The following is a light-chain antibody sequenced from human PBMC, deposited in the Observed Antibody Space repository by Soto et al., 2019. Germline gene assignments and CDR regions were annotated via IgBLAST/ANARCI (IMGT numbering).Light chain of an antibody. Sequence: DIPMNQSPTTLHVSFLLSGTITCRASQSISNWLAWYQQKPGKAPNLLIYDASSLQSAVPSRFSGSGFGTEFTLTISSLQPGDFATYYCQQYITRSKFGQGTKVDIK. CDR1: QSISNW. V-gene: IGKV1-5*01. CDR3: QQYITRSK. CDR2: DAS. J-gene: IGKJ1*01.